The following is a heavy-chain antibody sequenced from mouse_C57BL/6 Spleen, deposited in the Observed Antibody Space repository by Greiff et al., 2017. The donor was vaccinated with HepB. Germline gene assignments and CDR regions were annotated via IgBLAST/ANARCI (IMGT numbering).Heavy chain of an antibody. V-gene: IGHV1-26*01. D-gene: IGHD2-3*01. CDR3: ATLDGYYVNFDY. CDR1: GYTFTDYY. Sequence: VQLQQSGPELVKPGASVKISCKASGYTFTDYYMNWVKQSHGKSLEWIGDINPNNGGTSYNQKFKGKATLTVDKSSSTAYMELRSLTSEDSAVYYCATLDGYYVNFDYWGQGTTLTVSS. CDR2: INPNNGGT. J-gene: IGHJ2*01.